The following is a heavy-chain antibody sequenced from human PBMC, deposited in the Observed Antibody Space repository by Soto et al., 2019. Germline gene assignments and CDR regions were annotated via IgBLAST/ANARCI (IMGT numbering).Heavy chain of an antibody. D-gene: IGHD6-6*01. CDR1: GXTLSSYS. J-gene: IGHJ6*02. CDR3: ATMPYSSSSLWSYYYGMAV. V-gene: IGHV3-23*01. CDR2: ISGSGGST. Sequence: GSLRLSCAASGXTLSSYSMSWVRQAPGKGLEWVSAISGSGGSTYYADSVKGRFTISRDNSKNTLYLQMNSLRAEDTAVYYCATMPYSSSSLWSYYYGMAVWGQGTTGTVSS.